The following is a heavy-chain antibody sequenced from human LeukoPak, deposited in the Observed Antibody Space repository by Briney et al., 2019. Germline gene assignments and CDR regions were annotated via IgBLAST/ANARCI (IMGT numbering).Heavy chain of an antibody. D-gene: IGHD2-2*02. CDR1: GFMFSSSG. Sequence: GGSLRLSCAASGFMFSSSGMHWVRQAPGKGLEWVAFIRYDGSSKYYADSMKGRFTISRDNSKNTLYLQMNSLRAEDTAVYYCGKGVVVVPAAIKVLDAFDIWGQGTMVTVSS. CDR3: GKGVVVVPAAIKVLDAFDI. J-gene: IGHJ3*02. V-gene: IGHV3-30*02. CDR2: IRYDGSSK.